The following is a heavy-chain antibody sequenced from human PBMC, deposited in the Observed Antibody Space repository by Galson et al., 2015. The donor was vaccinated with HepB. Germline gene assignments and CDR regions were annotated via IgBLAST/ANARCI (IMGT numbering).Heavy chain of an antibody. CDR2: ISGSGGST. D-gene: IGHD3-10*01. V-gene: IGHV3-23*01. Sequence: SLRLSCAASGFTFSSYAMSWVRQAPGKGLEWVSAISGSGGSTYYADSVKGWFTISRDNSKNTLYLQMSSLRAEDTAVYYCAKDPNYYGSGSPDYFDYWGQGTLVTVSS. CDR3: AKDPNYYGSGSPDYFDY. J-gene: IGHJ4*02. CDR1: GFTFSSYA.